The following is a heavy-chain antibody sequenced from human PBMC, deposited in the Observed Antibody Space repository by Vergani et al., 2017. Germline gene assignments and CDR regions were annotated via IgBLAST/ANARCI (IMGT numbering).Heavy chain of an antibody. Sequence: QVQLVQSGAEVKKPGASVKVSCKASGYTFTSYDINWVRQATGQGPEWMGWMNPNSGNTGYAQKFQGRVTMTRNTSISTAYMELSSLRSEDTAVYYCARALAARITMFGVVQGDAFDIWGQGTMVTVSS. CDR2: MNPNSGNT. D-gene: IGHD3-3*01. V-gene: IGHV1-8*01. CDR1: GYTFTSYD. CDR3: ARALAARITMFGVVQGDAFDI. J-gene: IGHJ3*02.